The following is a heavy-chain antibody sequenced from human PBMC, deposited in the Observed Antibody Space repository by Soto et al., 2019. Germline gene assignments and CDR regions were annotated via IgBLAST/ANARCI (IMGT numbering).Heavy chain of an antibody. Sequence: GESLKISCKVSGYIFTSNWIGWVRQMPGKGLEWMGIIYPGDSNIRYSPSFQGQVTISADKSISTAYLQWNSLKASDTALYYCARKPAGHFDYWGQGTLVTVSS. CDR3: ARKPAGHFDY. CDR2: IYPGDSNI. CDR1: GYIFTSNW. V-gene: IGHV5-51*01. J-gene: IGHJ4*02. D-gene: IGHD2-15*01.